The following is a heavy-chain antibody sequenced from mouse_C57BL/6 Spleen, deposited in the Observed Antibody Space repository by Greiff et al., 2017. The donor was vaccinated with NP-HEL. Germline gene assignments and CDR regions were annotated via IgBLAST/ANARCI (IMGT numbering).Heavy chain of an antibody. CDR3: ARMITTTGYYAMDY. CDR1: GFSLSTFGMG. CDR2: IWWDDDK. V-gene: IGHV8-8*01. D-gene: IGHD2-4*01. J-gene: IGHJ4*01. Sequence: QVQLKQSGPGILQPSQTLSLTCSFSGFSLSTFGMGVGWIRQPSGKGLEWLAHIWWDDDKYYNPALKSRLTISKDTSKNQVFLKIANVDTADTATYYCARMITTTGYYAMDYWGQGTSVTVSS.